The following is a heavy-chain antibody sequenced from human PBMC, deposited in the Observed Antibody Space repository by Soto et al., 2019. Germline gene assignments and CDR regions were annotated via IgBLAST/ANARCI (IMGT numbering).Heavy chain of an antibody. J-gene: IGHJ5*02. CDR1: GYTFTGYD. CDR2: INPNSGGT. CDR3: ARVKITGTNWFDP. V-gene: IGHV1-2*02. Sequence: ASAKGSCTTSGYTFTGYDMQCVRQSPGQGLEWMVLINPNSGGTNYAQKFQGRVTMTRDTSISTAYMELSRLRSDDTAVYYCARVKITGTNWFDPWGQGTLVTVSS. D-gene: IGHD1-20*01.